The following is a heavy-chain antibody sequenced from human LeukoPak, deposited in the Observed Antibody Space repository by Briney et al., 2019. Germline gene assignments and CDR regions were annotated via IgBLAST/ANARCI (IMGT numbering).Heavy chain of an antibody. CDR2: IWYDGSNK. J-gene: IGHJ6*02. D-gene: IGHD2-2*01. Sequence: GGSLRLSCAASGFTFSSYGMHWVRQAPGKGLEWVAVIWYDGSNKYYADSVKGRFTISRDNSKNTLYLQMNSLRAEDTAVYYCARETSTGVDYYGMDVWGQGTTVTASS. V-gene: IGHV3-33*01. CDR1: GFTFSSYG. CDR3: ARETSTGVDYYGMDV.